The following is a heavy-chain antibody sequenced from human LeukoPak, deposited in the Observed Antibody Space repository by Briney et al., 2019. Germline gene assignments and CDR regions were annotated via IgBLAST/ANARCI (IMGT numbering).Heavy chain of an antibody. CDR1: GFTFSNYG. CDR2: IWYDGSKE. CDR3: ARRVVVPAAPYYFDY. Sequence: GGSLRLSCAASGFTFSNYGMHWVRQAPGKGLEWVALIWYDGSKEHYADSVKGRFTISRDNAKNTLYLQMNSLRAEDTAVYYCARRVVVPAAPYYFDYWGQGTLVTVSS. D-gene: IGHD2-2*01. J-gene: IGHJ4*02. V-gene: IGHV3-33*01.